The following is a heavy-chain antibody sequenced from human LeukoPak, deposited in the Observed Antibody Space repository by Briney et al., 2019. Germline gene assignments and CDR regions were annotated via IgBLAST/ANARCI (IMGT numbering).Heavy chain of an antibody. V-gene: IGHV4-59*08. CDR1: GDSITSYY. CDR3: ARRRAEGGSNGHYNWFDP. CDR2: MSYSGST. Sequence: PSETLSLTCTVSGDSITSYYGSWIRQPPGKGLEWIGSMSYSGSTNYNPSLKSRVTMSVDTTKNQFSLRLNSVTAADTAVYYCARRRAEGGSNGHYNWFDPWGQGRLVTVSS. D-gene: IGHD6-13*01. J-gene: IGHJ5*02.